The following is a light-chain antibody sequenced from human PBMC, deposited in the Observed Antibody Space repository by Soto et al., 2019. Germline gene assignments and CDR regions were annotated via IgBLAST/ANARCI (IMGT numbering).Light chain of an antibody. J-gene: IGKJ1*01. CDR1: QSIKRSS. Sequence: EIVMTQSPATLSVSPGEGATLSCRASQSIKRSSLAWYQQKPGQAPRLLIFGASTRVTGIPARFSGSGSGTEFSLTISSLQSEDFAVYYCQQYASSFGTFGQGTKVDIK. CDR3: QQYASSFGT. V-gene: IGKV3-15*01. CDR2: GAS.